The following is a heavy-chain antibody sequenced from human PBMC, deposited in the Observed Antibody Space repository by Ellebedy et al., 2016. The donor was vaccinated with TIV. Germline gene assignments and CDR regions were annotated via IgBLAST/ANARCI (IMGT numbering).Heavy chain of an antibody. Sequence: ASVKVSCKASGYTFTGYYMHWVRQAPGQGLEWMGWINPNSGGTNYAQKFQGRVTMTRDTSISTAYMELRRLRSDDTAVYYCARGYWDSSGWEDYWGQGTLVTVSS. J-gene: IGHJ4*02. CDR3: ARGYWDSSGWEDY. D-gene: IGHD6-19*01. V-gene: IGHV1-2*02. CDR2: INPNSGGT. CDR1: GYTFTGYY.